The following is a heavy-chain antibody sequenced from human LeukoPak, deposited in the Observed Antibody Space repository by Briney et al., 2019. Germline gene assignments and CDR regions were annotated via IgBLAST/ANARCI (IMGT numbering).Heavy chain of an antibody. Sequence: PGGSLRLSCAASGFTFSSYWVSWVRQAPGKGLEWVANIKQDGSEKYYVDSVKGRFTISRDNAKNSLYLQMNSLRAEDTAVYYCARRYCSSTSCHGRREDAFDIWGQGTMVTVSS. D-gene: IGHD2-2*01. J-gene: IGHJ3*02. V-gene: IGHV3-7*01. CDR2: IKQDGSEK. CDR1: GFTFSSYW. CDR3: ARRYCSSTSCHGRREDAFDI.